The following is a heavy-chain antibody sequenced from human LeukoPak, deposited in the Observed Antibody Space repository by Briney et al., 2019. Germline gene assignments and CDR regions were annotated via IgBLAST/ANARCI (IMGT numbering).Heavy chain of an antibody. CDR2: INPSGGST. D-gene: IGHD2-2*01. Sequence: EASVKVSCKASGYTFTSYGISWVRQAPGQGLEWMGIINPSGGSTSYAQKFQGRVTMTRDTSTSTVYMELSSLRSEDTAVYYCAREPVVVPVAFKVDGMDVWGQGTTVTVSS. J-gene: IGHJ6*02. CDR1: GYTFTSYG. V-gene: IGHV1-46*01. CDR3: AREPVVVPVAFKVDGMDV.